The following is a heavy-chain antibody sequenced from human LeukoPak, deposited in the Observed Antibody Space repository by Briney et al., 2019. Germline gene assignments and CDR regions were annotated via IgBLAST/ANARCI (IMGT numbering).Heavy chain of an antibody. CDR1: GASTRSSTYY. CDR2: IYSTGSA. Sequence: SETLSLTCSVSGASTRSSTYYWGWIRQPPGKGLEWIGSIYSTGSAYYNPSLVSRVTMSVDTSKNQFSLKARSVTAADTAVYYCVTYYFDSSGPKKNYWGQGTLVTVSS. J-gene: IGHJ4*02. D-gene: IGHD3-22*01. CDR3: VTYYFDSSGPKKNY. V-gene: IGHV4-39*01.